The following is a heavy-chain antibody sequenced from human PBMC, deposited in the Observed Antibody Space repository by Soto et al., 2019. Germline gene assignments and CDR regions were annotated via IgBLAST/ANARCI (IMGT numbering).Heavy chain of an antibody. J-gene: IGHJ3*01. CDR1: EFTFSSHA. CDR2: ISGSGSTT. V-gene: IGHV3-23*01. D-gene: IGHD3-10*01. Sequence: VQLLESGGGLVQPGGSLRLSCASNEFTFSSHAMDWVRQAPGKGLEWVSGISGSGSTTDNADSVKGRFTISRDNSKRTLYLHMNNLRAEDTAVYYCARQRANYYDSLDVWGQGTMVTVSS. CDR3: ARQRANYYDSLDV.